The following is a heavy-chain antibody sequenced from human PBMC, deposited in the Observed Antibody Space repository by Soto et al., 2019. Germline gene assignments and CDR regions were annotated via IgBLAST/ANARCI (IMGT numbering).Heavy chain of an antibody. Sequence: ETLSLTCTVSGGSISSYYWSWIRQPPGKGLEWIGNIYYSGSTNYNPSLKSRVTISVDTSKNQFSLKLSSVTAADTAVYYCARHENYYYYMDVWGKGTTVTVSS. J-gene: IGHJ6*03. CDR3: ARHENYYYYMDV. V-gene: IGHV4-59*08. CDR1: GGSISSYY. CDR2: IYYSGST.